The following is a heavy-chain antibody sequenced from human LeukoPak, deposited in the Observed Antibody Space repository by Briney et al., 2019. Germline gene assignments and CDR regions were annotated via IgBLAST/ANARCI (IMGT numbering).Heavy chain of an antibody. V-gene: IGHV3-30*18. CDR3: AKEVVSHSGWYRYNWFDP. D-gene: IGHD6-19*01. CDR2: ISYDGSNK. CDR1: GFTFSSYG. Sequence: GGSLRLSCAASGFTFSSYGMHWVRQAPGKGLEWVAVISYDGSNKYYADSVKGRFTISRDNSKNTLYLQMNSLRAEDTAVYYCAKEVVSHSGWYRYNWFDPWGQGTLVTVSS. J-gene: IGHJ5*02.